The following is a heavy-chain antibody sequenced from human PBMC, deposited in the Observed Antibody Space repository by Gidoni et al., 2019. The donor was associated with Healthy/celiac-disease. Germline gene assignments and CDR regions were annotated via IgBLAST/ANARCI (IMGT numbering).Heavy chain of an antibody. Sequence: EVQLVESGGGLVQPGGSLRLSCAASGFTFSSYWMHWGRQAPGKGLVWVSRINSDGSRTSYADSVKGRFTISRDNAKNTLYLQMNSLRAEDTAVYYCARESSYGDFTDFDYWGQGTLVTVSS. CDR3: ARESSYGDFTDFDY. CDR2: INSDGSRT. J-gene: IGHJ4*02. CDR1: GFTFSSYW. V-gene: IGHV3-74*01. D-gene: IGHD4-17*01.